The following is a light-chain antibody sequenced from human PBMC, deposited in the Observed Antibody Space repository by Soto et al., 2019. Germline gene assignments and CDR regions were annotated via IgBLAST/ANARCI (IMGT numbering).Light chain of an antibody. Sequence: DVVLTQSPLSLSVTPGEPASMSCRSSQSLLHSNGYKYLDWYLQKPGQSPQLLIYFGSYRAPGVPDRFSGSGSGTDYTLKISRVGAEDVGVYYCVQALQSYTFGQGTKVEIK. V-gene: IGKV2-28*01. J-gene: IGKJ1*01. CDR1: QSLLHSNGYKY. CDR3: VQALQSYT. CDR2: FGS.